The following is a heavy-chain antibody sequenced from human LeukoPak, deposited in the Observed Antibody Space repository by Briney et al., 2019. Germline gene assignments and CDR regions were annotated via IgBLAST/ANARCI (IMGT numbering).Heavy chain of an antibody. J-gene: IGHJ6*03. Sequence: PSETLSLTCAVYGGSFSGYYWSWIRQPPGKGLEWIGEINHSGSTNYNPSLKSRVTISVDTSKNQFSLKLSSVTAADTAVYYCARGSPDNYDFWSGYFSPRGLYYYYMDVWGKGTTVTVSS. V-gene: IGHV4-34*01. CDR2: INHSGST. CDR3: ARGSPDNYDFWSGYFSPRGLYYYYMDV. D-gene: IGHD3-3*01. CDR1: GGSFSGYY.